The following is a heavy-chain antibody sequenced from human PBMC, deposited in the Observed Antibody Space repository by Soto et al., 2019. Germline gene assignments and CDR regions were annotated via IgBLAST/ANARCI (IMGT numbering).Heavy chain of an antibody. CDR2: IYFNRNT. V-gene: IGHV4-59*13. CDR1: AASFSKYY. D-gene: IGHD3-16*01. J-gene: IGHJ4*02. CDR3: ASVTFGGVVLAH. Sequence: QVQLQESGPGLVKPSETLSLTCTVSAASFSKYYWTWIRQPPGKGLEWIGYIYFNRNTNYNPSLKRRVTISVDTSKKQISLNLTSVTDADTAVYFCASVTFGGVVLAHWGQGTLVTVSS.